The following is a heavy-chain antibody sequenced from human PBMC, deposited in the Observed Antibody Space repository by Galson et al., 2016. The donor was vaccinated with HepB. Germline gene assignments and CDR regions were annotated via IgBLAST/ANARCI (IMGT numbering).Heavy chain of an antibody. D-gene: IGHD1-26*01. CDR1: GGTFSTRT. Sequence: VKVSCKASGGTFSTRTISWVRQAPGQGLEWMGGVIPILDKSNYAQKFQGRVTISADESTSTAYMELSSLTSDDTALYYCTRDGEGSGRYFDYWGQGTLVTVSS. J-gene: IGHJ4*02. CDR2: VIPILDKS. V-gene: IGHV1-69*16. CDR3: TRDGEGSGRYFDY.